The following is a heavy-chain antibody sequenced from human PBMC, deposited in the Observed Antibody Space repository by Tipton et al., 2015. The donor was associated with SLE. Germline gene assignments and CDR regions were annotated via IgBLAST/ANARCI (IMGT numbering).Heavy chain of an antibody. CDR3: ARGVHILTGYSSWDAFDI. CDR2: IDDSGNT. J-gene: IGHJ3*02. D-gene: IGHD3-9*01. V-gene: IGHV4-59*11. Sequence: LSLTCTVSGGSISSHYWSWIRQPPGKGLEWIGYIDDSGNTDYTPSLKSRVTISVDTSKHQVSLKLSSVTAADTAVYYCARGVHILTGYSSWDAFDIWGQGTMVSVSS. CDR1: GGSISSHY.